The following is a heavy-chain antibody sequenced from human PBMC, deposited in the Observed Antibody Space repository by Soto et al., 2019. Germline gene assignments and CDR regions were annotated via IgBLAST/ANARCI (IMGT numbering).Heavy chain of an antibody. V-gene: IGHV1-8*01. CDR2: MNPNSGNT. CDR3: ARGPKDSYGYEDY. CDR1: GYTFTSYD. D-gene: IGHD5-18*01. Sequence: QVQLVQSGAEVKKPGASVKVSCKASGYTFTSYDIHWVRQPTGQGLEWMGWMNPNSGNTDYAQMFQGRVTMTRNTSISTAYMEVSSLTYEDTAVYYCARGPKDSYGYEDYWGQGTLVTVSS. J-gene: IGHJ4*02.